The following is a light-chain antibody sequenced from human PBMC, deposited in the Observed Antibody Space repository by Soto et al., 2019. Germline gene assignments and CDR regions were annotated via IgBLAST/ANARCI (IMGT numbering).Light chain of an antibody. CDR2: EVS. Sequence: QSALTQPPSASGSPGQSVTISCTGTSSDVGAYTYVSWYQQHPGKAPKLMIYEVSNRPSGVSNRFSGSKSGNTASLTISGLQAEDEADYYCSSYTSSSTLVFGTGTKVTVL. V-gene: IGLV2-14*01. CDR3: SSYTSSSTLV. J-gene: IGLJ1*01. CDR1: SSDVGAYTY.